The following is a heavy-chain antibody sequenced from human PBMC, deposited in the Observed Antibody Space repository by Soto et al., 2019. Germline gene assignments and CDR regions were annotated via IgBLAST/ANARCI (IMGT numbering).Heavy chain of an antibody. CDR2: IIPIFGTA. V-gene: IGHV1-69*06. CDR1: GGTFSSYA. D-gene: IGHD3-22*01. J-gene: IGHJ4*02. Sequence: QVQLVQSGAELKKPGSSVKVSCKASGGTFSSYAISWVRQAPGQGLEWMGGIIPIFGTANYAQKFQSRVKITADKSTSTAYMELSSLRSEDTAVYYCARGDSSGYPVDYWGQGTLVTVSS. CDR3: ARGDSSGYPVDY.